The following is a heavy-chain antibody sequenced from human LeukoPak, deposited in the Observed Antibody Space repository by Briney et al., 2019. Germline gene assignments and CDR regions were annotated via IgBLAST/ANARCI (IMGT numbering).Heavy chain of an antibody. V-gene: IGHV3-30*03. CDR2: ISYDGSNK. CDR1: GFTFSSYS. Sequence: GGSLRLSCAASGFTFSSYSMNWVRQAPGKGLEWVAVISYDGSNKYYADSVKGRFTISRDNSKNTLYLQMNSLRAEDTAVYYCARDQQQWLVRGWFDPWGQGTLVTVSS. J-gene: IGHJ5*02. CDR3: ARDQQQWLVRGWFDP. D-gene: IGHD6-19*01.